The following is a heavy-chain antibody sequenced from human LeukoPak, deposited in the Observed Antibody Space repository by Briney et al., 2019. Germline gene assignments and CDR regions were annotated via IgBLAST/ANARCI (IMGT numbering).Heavy chain of an antibody. J-gene: IGHJ4*02. Sequence: GGSLRLSCAASGFTFSSYGMTWVRQAPGKGLEWVSSISSSSSYIYYADSVKGRFTISRGNAKNSLYLQMNSLRAEDTAVYYCARRSSGWYFDYWGQGTLVTVSS. V-gene: IGHV3-21*01. D-gene: IGHD6-19*01. CDR3: ARRSSGWYFDY. CDR1: GFTFSSYG. CDR2: ISSSSSYI.